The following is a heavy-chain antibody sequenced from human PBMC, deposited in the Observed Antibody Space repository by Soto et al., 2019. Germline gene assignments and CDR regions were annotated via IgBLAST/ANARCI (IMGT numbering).Heavy chain of an antibody. J-gene: IGHJ4*02. V-gene: IGHV1-69*12. CDR2: IIPIFGTA. Sequence: QVQLVQSGAEVKKPGSSVKVSCKASGGTFSSSAISWVRQAPGQGLEWMGGIIPIFGTANYAQKFQGRVTITADETTSTAYMELSSLRSEDTAVYYCASLLRGYSGTGDYWGQGTLVTVSS. CDR3: ASLLRGYSGTGDY. D-gene: IGHD5-12*01. CDR1: GGTFSSSA.